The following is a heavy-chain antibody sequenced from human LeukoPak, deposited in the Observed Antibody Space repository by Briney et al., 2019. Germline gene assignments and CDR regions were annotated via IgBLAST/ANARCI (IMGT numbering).Heavy chain of an antibody. CDR1: GFTFDDYG. Sequence: GGSLRLSCAASGFTFDDYGMSWVRQAPGKGLEWVSGINWNGGSTGYADSVKGRFTISRDNAKNSLYLQMNSLRAEDTALYHCARRSGYYDSSGYYGYYMDVWGKETTVTVS. D-gene: IGHD3-22*01. J-gene: IGHJ6*03. CDR2: INWNGGST. V-gene: IGHV3-20*01. CDR3: ARRSGYYDSSGYYGYYMDV.